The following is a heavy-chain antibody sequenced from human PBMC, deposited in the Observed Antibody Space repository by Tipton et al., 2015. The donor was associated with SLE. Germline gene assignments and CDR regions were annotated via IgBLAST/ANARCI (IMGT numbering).Heavy chain of an antibody. J-gene: IGHJ3*02. Sequence: SLRLSCAASGFTVSSHYMSWVRQAPGKGLEWVSVIYSAGNPYYADSVKGRFTISRDNSKNTLYLQMNSLRAEDTALYYCASNAFDIWGQGTMVTVSS. CDR1: GFTVSSHY. CDR2: IYSAGNP. CDR3: ASNAFDI. V-gene: IGHV3-53*01.